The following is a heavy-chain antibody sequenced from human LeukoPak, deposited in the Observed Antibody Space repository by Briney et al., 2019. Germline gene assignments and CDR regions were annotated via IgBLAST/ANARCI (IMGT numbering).Heavy chain of an antibody. J-gene: IGHJ4*02. D-gene: IGHD3-9*01. CDR1: GFTFGGSV. CDR2: IRSKGYGGTT. Sequence: PGGSLRLSCTASGFTFGGSVMSWFRQAPGKGLEWVGFIRSKGYGGTTQYAASVKGRFTISRDDSKNIAHLQMNSLKTEDTAVYYCATSYDVLTGYFPPDYWGQGTLVTVSS. V-gene: IGHV3-49*03. CDR3: ATSYDVLTGYFPPDY.